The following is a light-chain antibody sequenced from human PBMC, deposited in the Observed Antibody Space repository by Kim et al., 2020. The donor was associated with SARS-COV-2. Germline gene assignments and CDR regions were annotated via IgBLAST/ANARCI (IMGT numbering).Light chain of an antibody. CDR3: SSYTATSTLV. Sequence: LSQPASVSGSPGQSIIISCTGSSSDIGPYNYVSWYQQHPGNAPKLLIYDVSNRPSGVSNRFSGSKSGHTASLTISGLQTEDEAHYYCSSYTATSTLVFGGGTQLTVL. CDR2: DVS. V-gene: IGLV2-14*03. J-gene: IGLJ2*01. CDR1: SSDIGPYNY.